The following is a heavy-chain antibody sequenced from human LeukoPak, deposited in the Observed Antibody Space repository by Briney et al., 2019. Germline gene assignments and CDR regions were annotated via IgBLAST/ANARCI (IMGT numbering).Heavy chain of an antibody. J-gene: IGHJ4*02. V-gene: IGHV4-38-2*02. D-gene: IGHD3-22*01. CDR1: VYSISSGYY. CDR2: IYDSGST. CDR3: ARDHDSSGYYQGIDY. Sequence: SETLSLTCTVSVYSISSGYYWGWIRQPPGKGLEWIGSIYDSGSTYYNPSLKSRVTISVDTSKNQFSLNLSSVTAADTAVYYCARDHDSSGYYQGIDYWGQGTLVTVSS.